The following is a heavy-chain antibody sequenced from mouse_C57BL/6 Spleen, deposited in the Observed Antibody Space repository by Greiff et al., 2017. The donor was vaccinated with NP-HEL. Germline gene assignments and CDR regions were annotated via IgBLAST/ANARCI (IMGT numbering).Heavy chain of an antibody. CDR2: INPNNGGT. J-gene: IGHJ3*01. CDR1: GYTFTDYY. CDR3: ARGRFAY. V-gene: IGHV1-26*01. Sequence: VQLQQSGPELMKPGASVKISCKASGYTFTDYYMNWVKQSHGKSLEWIGDINPNNGGTSYNQKFKGKATLTVDKSSSTAYMELRSLTSEDSAVYYCARGRFAYWGQGTLVTVSA.